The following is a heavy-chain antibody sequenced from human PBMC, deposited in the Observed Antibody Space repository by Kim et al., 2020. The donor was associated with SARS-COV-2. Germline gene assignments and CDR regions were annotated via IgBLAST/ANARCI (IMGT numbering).Heavy chain of an antibody. CDR1: GGTFSSYA. Sequence: SVKVSCKASGGTFSSYAISWVRQAPGQGLEWMGGIIPIFGTANYAQKFQGRVTITADESTSTAYMELSSLRSEDTAVYYCARVRYGSGSYPLTYYFDYWGQGTLVTVSS. J-gene: IGHJ4*02. CDR3: ARVRYGSGSYPLTYYFDY. CDR2: IIPIFGTA. V-gene: IGHV1-69*13. D-gene: IGHD3-10*01.